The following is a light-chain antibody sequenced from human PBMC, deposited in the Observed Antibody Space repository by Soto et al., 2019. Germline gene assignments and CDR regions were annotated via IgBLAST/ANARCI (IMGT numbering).Light chain of an antibody. CDR2: KAS. Sequence: DIQMTQSPSTLSGSVGDRVTITCRASQTISSWLAWYQQKPGKAPKLLIYKASTLKSGVPSRFSGSGSGTGFTLTISSLQPDDFATYDCQHYNSYSEAFGQGTKVDIK. J-gene: IGKJ1*01. CDR1: QTISSW. CDR3: QHYNSYSEA. V-gene: IGKV1-5*03.